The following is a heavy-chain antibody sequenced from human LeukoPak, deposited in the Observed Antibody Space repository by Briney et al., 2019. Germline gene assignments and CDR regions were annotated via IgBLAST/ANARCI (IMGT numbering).Heavy chain of an antibody. J-gene: IGHJ6*02. Sequence: PSETLSLTCAVYGGSFSGYYWSWIRQPPGKGLEWIGEINHSGSTNYNPSLKSRVTISVDTSKNQFSLKLSSVTAADTAVYYCARDDHSPLGYDFWSGYTNYYGMDVWGQGTTVTVSS. V-gene: IGHV4-34*01. CDR1: GGSFSGYY. CDR3: ARDDHSPLGYDFWSGYTNYYGMDV. D-gene: IGHD3-3*01. CDR2: INHSGST.